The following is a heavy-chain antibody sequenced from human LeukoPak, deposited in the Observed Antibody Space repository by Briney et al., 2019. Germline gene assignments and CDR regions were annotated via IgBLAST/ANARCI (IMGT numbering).Heavy chain of an antibody. J-gene: IGHJ3*02. CDR3: AREFEQQLAYDAFDI. D-gene: IGHD6-13*01. Sequence: SQTLSLTCAISGDSVSSNSAAWNWIRQSPPRGLEWLGRTYYRSKWFNNYAVSVKSRITINPDTSKNQFSLQLNSVTPEDTAVYYCAREFEQQLAYDAFDIWGQGTMVTVSS. CDR2: TYYRSKWFN. V-gene: IGHV6-1*01. CDR1: GDSVSSNSAA.